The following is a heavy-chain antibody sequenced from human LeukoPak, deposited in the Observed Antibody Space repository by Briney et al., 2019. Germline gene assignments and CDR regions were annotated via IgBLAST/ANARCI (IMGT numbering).Heavy chain of an antibody. Sequence: PGRSLRLSCAASGFTFSSYAMHWVRQAPGKGLEWVAVISYDGSNKYYADSVKGRFTISRDNSKNTLYLQMNSLRAEDTAVYYCARDLGAGAIRLILDYWGQGTLVTVSS. D-gene: IGHD1-26*01. CDR3: ARDLGAGAIRLILDY. CDR2: ISYDGSNK. J-gene: IGHJ4*02. V-gene: IGHV3-30-3*01. CDR1: GFTFSSYA.